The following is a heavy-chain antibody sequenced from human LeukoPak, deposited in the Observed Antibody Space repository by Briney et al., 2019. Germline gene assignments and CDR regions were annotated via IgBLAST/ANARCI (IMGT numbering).Heavy chain of an antibody. Sequence: ASVKVSCKASGYNFRNYGIGWVRQAPGQGLEWMGWMNPNSGNTGYAQKFQGRVTMTRNTSISTAYMELSSLRSEDTAVYYCARAKDIAGGPDYWGQGTLVTVSS. CDR2: MNPNSGNT. V-gene: IGHV1-8*02. CDR3: ARAKDIAGGPDY. CDR1: GYNFRNYG. J-gene: IGHJ4*02. D-gene: IGHD5-12*01.